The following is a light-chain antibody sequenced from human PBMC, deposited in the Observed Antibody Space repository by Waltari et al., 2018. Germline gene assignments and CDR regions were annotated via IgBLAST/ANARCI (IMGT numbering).Light chain of an antibody. V-gene: IGLV2-14*01. CDR3: TSYTSSITYV. Sequence: QSALTQPASVSGSPGQSTSISCTGTSSHVGAYHYVSWYQQHPGKAPKLMIYAVNKRPSGVSDRFSGSKSGNTASLTISGLQAEDEADYYCTSYTSSITYVFGTGTKVTVL. CDR1: SSHVGAYHY. CDR2: AVN. J-gene: IGLJ1*01.